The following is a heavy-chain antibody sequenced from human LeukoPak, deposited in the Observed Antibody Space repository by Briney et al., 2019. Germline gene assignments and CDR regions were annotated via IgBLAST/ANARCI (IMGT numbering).Heavy chain of an antibody. D-gene: IGHD3-10*01. Sequence: LPGGSLRLSCAASGFTFSSYEMNWVRQAPGKGLEWASYISSSGSTIYYADPVKGRFTISRDNAKNSLYLQMNSLRAEDTAVYYCARQIWFGESNYGMDVWGKGTTVTVSS. CDR1: GFTFSSYE. V-gene: IGHV3-48*03. J-gene: IGHJ6*04. CDR2: ISSSGSTI. CDR3: ARQIWFGESNYGMDV.